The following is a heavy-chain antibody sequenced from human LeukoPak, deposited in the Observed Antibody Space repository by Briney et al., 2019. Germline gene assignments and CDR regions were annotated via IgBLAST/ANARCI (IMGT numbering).Heavy chain of an antibody. CDR2: IRYDGSTK. D-gene: IGHD6-6*01. CDR1: GFTFRDYA. V-gene: IGHV3-30*02. Sequence: GGSLRLSCVASGFTFRDYAMHWVRQPPGKGLEWVAFIRYDGSTKYYADSVKGRFAISRDNSKNSLYLQMNSLRAEDTAFYYCARGSSLAYWGQGTLVTVSS. J-gene: IGHJ4*02. CDR3: ARGSSLAY.